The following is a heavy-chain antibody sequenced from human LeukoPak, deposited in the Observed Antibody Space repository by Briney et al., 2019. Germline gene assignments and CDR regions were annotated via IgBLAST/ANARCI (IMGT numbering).Heavy chain of an antibody. CDR1: GYSFTSYW. CDR3: ARGYSYGYPGYYFDY. CDR2: SYSGDSDT. D-gene: IGHD5-18*01. Sequence: GESLKISCKGSGYSFTSYWIGWGRPMPGKGPEGMGISYSGDSDTRYSPSCEGQVTISADKSISTAYLQWSSLKASDTAMYYCARGYSYGYPGYYFDYWGQGSLVTVSS. J-gene: IGHJ4*02. V-gene: IGHV5-51*01.